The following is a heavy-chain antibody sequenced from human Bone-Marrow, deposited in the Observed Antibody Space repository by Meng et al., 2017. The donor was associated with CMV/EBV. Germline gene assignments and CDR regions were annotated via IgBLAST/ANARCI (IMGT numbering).Heavy chain of an antibody. CDR3: ARVLRIAARSGAFDY. CDR1: GGSISSSSYY. Sequence: SETLSLTCTVSGGSISSSSYYWGWIRQPPGKGLEWIGSIYYSGSTYYNPSLKSRVTISVDTSKNQFSLKLSAVTAADTAVYYCARVLRIAARSGAFDYWGPGKLVNVSS. D-gene: IGHD6-6*01. V-gene: IGHV4-39*07. CDR2: IYYSGST. J-gene: IGHJ4*02.